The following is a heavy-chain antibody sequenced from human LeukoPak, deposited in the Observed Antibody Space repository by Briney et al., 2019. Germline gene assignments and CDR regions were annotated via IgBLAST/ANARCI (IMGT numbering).Heavy chain of an antibody. CDR3: ARAYYGSSGYCDY. V-gene: IGHV3-74*01. CDR2: INSDGSST. Sequence: PGGSLRLSCAASGFTFSSYWMHWVRQAPGKGLVWVSRINSDGSSTSYADSVKGRFTISRDNAKNTLYLQMNSLRAEDTAVYYCARAYYGSSGYCDYWGQGTLVTVSS. CDR1: GFTFSSYW. D-gene: IGHD3-22*01. J-gene: IGHJ4*02.